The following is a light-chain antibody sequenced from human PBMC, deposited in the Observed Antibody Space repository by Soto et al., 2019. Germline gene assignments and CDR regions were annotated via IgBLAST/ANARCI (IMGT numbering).Light chain of an antibody. V-gene: IGKV1-5*01. Sequence: DIQMTRSLCTLWASIGDRPTXTCRASQSISSWLAWYQQKPGKAPKLLIFDGSSLQSGVPSRFSGSGSGTEFTLTISSLQPDDFATYYCQQYSSFSAFGQGTKVDIK. CDR2: DGS. CDR3: QQYSSFSA. CDR1: QSISSW. J-gene: IGKJ1*01.